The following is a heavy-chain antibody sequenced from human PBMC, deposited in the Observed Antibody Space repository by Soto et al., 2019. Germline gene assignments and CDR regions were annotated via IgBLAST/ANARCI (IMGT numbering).Heavy chain of an antibody. Sequence: GGSLRLSCAASGFTFDDYAMHWVRQAPGKGLEWVSGISWNSGSIGYADSVKGRFTISRDNAKNSLYLQMNSLRAEDTALDYCAKDKHGWGGLRGAFDIWGQGTMVTVSS. CDR1: GFTFDDYA. V-gene: IGHV3-9*01. J-gene: IGHJ3*02. CDR2: ISWNSGSI. CDR3: AKDKHGWGGLRGAFDI. D-gene: IGHD7-27*01.